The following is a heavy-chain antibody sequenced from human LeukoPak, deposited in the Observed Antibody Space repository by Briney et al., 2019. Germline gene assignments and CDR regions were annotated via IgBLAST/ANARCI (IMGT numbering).Heavy chain of an antibody. D-gene: IGHD2-15*01. Sequence: GGSLRLSCAASGFTFSSNYMSWVRQAPGKGLEGGSGIYSGGSTYYADSVKGRFTISRDNSKNTLYLQMNSLRAEDTAVYYCARASKGVDPYYFDYWGQGTLVTVSS. CDR2: IYSGGST. CDR3: ARASKGVDPYYFDY. J-gene: IGHJ4*02. CDR1: GFTFSSNY. V-gene: IGHV3-53*01.